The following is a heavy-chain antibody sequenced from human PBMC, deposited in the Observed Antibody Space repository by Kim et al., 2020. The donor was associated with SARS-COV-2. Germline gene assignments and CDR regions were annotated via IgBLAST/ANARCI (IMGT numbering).Heavy chain of an antibody. D-gene: IGHD3-16*01. V-gene: IGHV4-39*01. CDR1: GGSVNSDSHY. Sequence: SETLSLTCTVAGGSVNSDSHYWGWIRQPPGRGLEWIASVYFGSLYSSGSSYRNPSLRPRVTISVDTSKNRSSLRLSSVTAADAAIYFCARHSRINIEFGGVADAFDIWGRGTTVTVSS. CDR3: ARHSRINIEFGGVADAFDI. J-gene: IGHJ3*02. CDR2: LYSSGSS.